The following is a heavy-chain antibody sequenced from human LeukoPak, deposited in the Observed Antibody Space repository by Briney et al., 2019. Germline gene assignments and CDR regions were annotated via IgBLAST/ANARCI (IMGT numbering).Heavy chain of an antibody. CDR2: INTNTGNP. V-gene: IGHV7-4-1*02. J-gene: IGHJ4*02. D-gene: IGHD5-18*01. CDR1: GYTFTSHA. CDR3: ARVQGSRGYSYGYNSDY. Sequence: ASVKVSCKASGYTFTSHAMNWVRQAPGQGLEWMGWINTNTGNPTYAQGFTGRFVFSLDTSVSTAYLQISSLKAEDTAVYYCARVQGSRGYSYGYNSDYWGQGTLVTVSS.